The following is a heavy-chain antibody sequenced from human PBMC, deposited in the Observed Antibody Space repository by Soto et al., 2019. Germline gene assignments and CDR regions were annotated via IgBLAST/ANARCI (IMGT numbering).Heavy chain of an antibody. J-gene: IGHJ4*02. CDR3: ARGRPYYDYVWGSYRLYYFDY. CDR1: GGSFSGYY. D-gene: IGHD3-16*02. Sequence: QVQLQQWGAGLLKPSETLSLTCAVYGGSFSGYYWSWIRQPPGKGLEWIGEINHSGSTNYNPSLKSRVTISVDTSMNQFSLKLSSVTAADAAVYYCARGRPYYDYVWGSYRLYYFDYWGQGTLVTVSS. V-gene: IGHV4-34*01. CDR2: INHSGST.